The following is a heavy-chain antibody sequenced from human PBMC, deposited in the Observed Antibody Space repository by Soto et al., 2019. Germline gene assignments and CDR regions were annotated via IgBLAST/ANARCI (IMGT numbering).Heavy chain of an antibody. CDR2: IYHSGST. D-gene: IGHD2-15*01. CDR3: ARGEYSSGGSRNFDY. CDR1: GGSISSSNW. J-gene: IGHJ4*02. V-gene: IGHV4-4*02. Sequence: QVQLQESGPGLVKPSGTLSLTCAVSGGSISSSNWWSWVRQPPGKGLEWIGEIYHSGSTNYNPSRMCRVPIXXAXSXXQFSLKLSSVTAADTAVYYCARGEYSSGGSRNFDYWGQGTLVTVSS.